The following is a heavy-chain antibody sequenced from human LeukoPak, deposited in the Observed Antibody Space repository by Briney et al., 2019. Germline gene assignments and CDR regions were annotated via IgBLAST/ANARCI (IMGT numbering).Heavy chain of an antibody. D-gene: IGHD3-16*01. CDR3: ARGSYADVTPAHKYYFDY. CDR1: GGSFSGYY. CDR2: INHSGST. Sequence: SETLSLTCAVYGGSFSGYYWSWIRQPPGKGLEWIGEINHSGSTNYKPSLKSRVTISVDTSKNQFCVKLSSVTAAHTAVSYCARGSYADVTPAHKYYFDYWGQGTLVTVSS. V-gene: IGHV4-34*01. J-gene: IGHJ4*02.